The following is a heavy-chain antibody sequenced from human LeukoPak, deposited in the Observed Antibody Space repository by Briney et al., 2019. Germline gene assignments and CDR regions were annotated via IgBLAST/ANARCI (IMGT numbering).Heavy chain of an antibody. V-gene: IGHV4-34*01. CDR2: INHSGST. Sequence: ASETLSLTCAVYGGSFNTYYWSWIRQPPGKGLEWIGEINHSGSTNYNPSLKSRVTISVDTSKNQFSLKLSSVTAADTAVYYCARRLLGYCSGGSCYSGYFQHWGQGTLVTVSS. D-gene: IGHD2-15*01. CDR3: ARRLLGYCSGGSCYSGYFQH. J-gene: IGHJ1*01. CDR1: GGSFNTYY.